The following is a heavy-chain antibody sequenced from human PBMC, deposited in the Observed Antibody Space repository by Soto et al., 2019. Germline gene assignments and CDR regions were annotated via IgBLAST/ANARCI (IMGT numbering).Heavy chain of an antibody. V-gene: IGHV6-1*01. Sequence: PSQTLSLTCAISGDSVSSNSAAWNWIRQSPSRGLEWLGRTYYRSKWYNDYAVSVKSRITINPDTSKNQFSLQLNSVTPEDTAVYYCARGYFDILTGYWTIDYWGQGTLVTVSS. D-gene: IGHD3-9*01. CDR2: TYYRSKWYN. CDR3: ARGYFDILTGYWTIDY. J-gene: IGHJ4*02. CDR1: GDSVSSNSAA.